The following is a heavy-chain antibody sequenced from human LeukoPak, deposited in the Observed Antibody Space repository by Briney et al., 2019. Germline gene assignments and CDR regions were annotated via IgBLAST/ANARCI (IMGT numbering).Heavy chain of an antibody. D-gene: IGHD5-12*01. CDR2: ISYDGSNK. J-gene: IGHJ4*02. CDR3: ASDPSGAPDYYFDY. V-gene: IGHV3-30-3*01. CDR1: GFTFSNAW. Sequence: AGGSLRLSCAASGFTFSNAWMSWVRQAPDKGLEWVAVISYDGSNKYYADSVKGRFTISRDNSKNTLYLQMNSLRAEDTAVYYCASDPSGAPDYYFDYWGQGTLVTVSS.